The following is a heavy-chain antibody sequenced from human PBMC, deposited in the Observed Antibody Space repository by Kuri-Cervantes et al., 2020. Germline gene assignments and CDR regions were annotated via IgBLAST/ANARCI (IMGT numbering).Heavy chain of an antibody. CDR3: ARARLAAAGHYGMDV. CDR2: IWYDGSNK. Sequence: GESLKIPFSASGFTFSSYGMHWVRQAPGKGLEWVAVIWYDGSNKYYADSVKGRFTISRDNSKNTLYLQMNSLRAEDTAVYYCARARLAAAGHYGMDVWGQGTTVTVSS. V-gene: IGHV3-33*01. CDR1: GFTFSSYG. J-gene: IGHJ6*02. D-gene: IGHD6-13*01.